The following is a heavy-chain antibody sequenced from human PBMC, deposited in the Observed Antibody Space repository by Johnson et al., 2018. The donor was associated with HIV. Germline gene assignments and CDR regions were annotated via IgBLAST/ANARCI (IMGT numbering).Heavy chain of an antibody. V-gene: IGHV3-49*04. CDR2: IKSTTDGGTT. CDR1: GFSFTKYA. D-gene: IGHD2-21*02. CDR3: SREGVVTAGFDI. J-gene: IGHJ3*02. Sequence: VQLVESGGGVVQPGRSLRLSCAASGFSFTKYAMHWVRQAPGKGLEWVGRIKSTTDGGTTDYAASLKGRFTISRDDSKSIVYLQMNGLRTEDTAVYYCSREGVVTAGFDIWGQGTMVTVSS.